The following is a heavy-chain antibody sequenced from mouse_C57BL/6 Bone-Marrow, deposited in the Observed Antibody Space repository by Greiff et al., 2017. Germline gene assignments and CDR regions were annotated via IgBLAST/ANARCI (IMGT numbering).Heavy chain of an antibody. Sequence: VQLKESGPGLVKPSQSLSLTCSVTGYSITSGYYWNCIRQFPGNKLEWMGYISYDGSNNYNPSLKNRISITRDTSKNQFFLKLNSVTTENTATYYCARDGYGNNPSWFAYWGQGTLVTVSA. CDR1: GYSITSGYY. J-gene: IGHJ3*01. CDR2: ISYDGSN. V-gene: IGHV3-6*01. D-gene: IGHD2-10*02. CDR3: ARDGYGNNPSWFAY.